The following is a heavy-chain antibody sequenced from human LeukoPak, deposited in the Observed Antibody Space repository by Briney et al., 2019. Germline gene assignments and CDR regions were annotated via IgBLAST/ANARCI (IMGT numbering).Heavy chain of an antibody. CDR1: GGSVSSCY. V-gene: IGHV4-59*02. Sequence: SETLSLTCTVSGGSVSSCYWSWIRQPPGKGLEWIGYNYYSGSANYNPSLKSRVTISLDTSKNQFSLRLSSVTAADTAVYYCARDSGRGTDYWGQGTLVTVSS. D-gene: IGHD1-26*01. J-gene: IGHJ4*02. CDR2: NYYSGSA. CDR3: ARDSGRGTDY.